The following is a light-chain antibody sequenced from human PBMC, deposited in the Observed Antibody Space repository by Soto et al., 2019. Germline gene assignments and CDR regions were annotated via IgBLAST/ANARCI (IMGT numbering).Light chain of an antibody. CDR1: QSVSNN. CDR2: GAS. CDR3: QQYNNWPLT. J-gene: IGKJ5*01. Sequence: IVLTNSPGTLSLSPVERATLSCMSIQSVSNNYLAWYQQKPCQAPRLLIYGASSSATGIPVRFSGSGSGTEFTLTISSLQSEDFAVYYCQQYNNWPLTFGQGTRLEI. V-gene: IGKV3-15*01.